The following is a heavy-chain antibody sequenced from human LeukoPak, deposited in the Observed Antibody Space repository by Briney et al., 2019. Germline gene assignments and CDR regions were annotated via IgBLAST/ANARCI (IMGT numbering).Heavy chain of an antibody. CDR3: ARVICSSTSCYYRLGY. CDR1: GYTFTGYY. D-gene: IGHD2-2*01. J-gene: IGHJ4*02. V-gene: IGHV1-2*02. Sequence: ASVKVSCKASGYTFTGYYMHWVRQAPGQGLEWMGWINPNSGGTNYAQKFRGRVTMTRDTSISTAYMELSRLRSDDTAVYYCARVICSSTSCYYRLGYWGQGTLVTVSS. CDR2: INPNSGGT.